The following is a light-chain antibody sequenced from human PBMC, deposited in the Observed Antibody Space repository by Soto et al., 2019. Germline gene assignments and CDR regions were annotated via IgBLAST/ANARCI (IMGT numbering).Light chain of an antibody. CDR3: QSYDSSNVV. J-gene: IGLJ2*01. CDR1: SGSIASNY. V-gene: IGLV6-57*04. CDR2: EDN. Sequence: NFMLTQPHSVSESPGKTVTISCTRSSGSIASNYVQWYQQRPGSAPTTVIYEDNQRPSGVPDRFSGSIDSSSNSASLTISGLTTEDEADYYCQSYDSSNVVFGGVTPLTVL.